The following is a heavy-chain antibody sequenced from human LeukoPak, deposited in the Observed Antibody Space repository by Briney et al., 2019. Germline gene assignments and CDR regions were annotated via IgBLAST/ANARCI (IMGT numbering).Heavy chain of an antibody. CDR2: ISGSGGST. CDR1: GFTFSSYD. Sequence: GGSLRLSCAASGFTFSSYDMSWVRQAPGKGLEWVSAISGSGGSTYYADSVKGRFTISRDNSKNTLYLQMNSLRAEDTAVYYCAKDRANAGYFDYWGQGTLVTVSS. D-gene: IGHD1-1*01. V-gene: IGHV3-23*01. J-gene: IGHJ4*02. CDR3: AKDRANAGYFDY.